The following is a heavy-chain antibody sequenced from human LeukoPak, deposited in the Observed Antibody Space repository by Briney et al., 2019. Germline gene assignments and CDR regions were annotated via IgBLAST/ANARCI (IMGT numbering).Heavy chain of an antibody. J-gene: IGHJ5*02. Sequence: PGGSLRLSCAASGFTFSSYEMNWVRQAPGKGLEWVSYISSSGSTIYYADSVKGRFTISRDNAKNSLYLQMNSLRAEDTAVYYCARAPKKLLWFGEFLPHFDPWGQGTLVTVSS. D-gene: IGHD3-10*01. CDR3: ARAPKKLLWFGEFLPHFDP. V-gene: IGHV3-48*03. CDR2: ISSSGSTI. CDR1: GFTFSSYE.